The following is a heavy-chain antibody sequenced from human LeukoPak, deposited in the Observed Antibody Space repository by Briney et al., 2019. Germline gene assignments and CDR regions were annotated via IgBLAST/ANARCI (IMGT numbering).Heavy chain of an antibody. CDR3: AREVTMVRGEVGDY. Sequence: GASVKVSCKASGGTFSSYAISWVRQAPGQGLEWMGRIIPILGIANYAQKFQGRVTFTADKSTSTAYMELSSLRSEDTAVYYCAREVTMVRGEVGDYWGQGTLVTVSS. V-gene: IGHV1-69*04. CDR2: IIPILGIA. CDR1: GGTFSSYA. D-gene: IGHD3-10*01. J-gene: IGHJ4*02.